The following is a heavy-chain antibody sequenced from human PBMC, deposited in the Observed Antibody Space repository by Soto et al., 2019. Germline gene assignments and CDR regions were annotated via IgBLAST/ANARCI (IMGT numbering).Heavy chain of an antibody. J-gene: IGHJ5*02. CDR3: AREALVVVAASLNWFDP. V-gene: IGHV3-48*01. CDR2: ISSSSSTI. CDR1: GFTFSSYS. Sequence: EVQLVESGGGLVQPGGSLRLSCAASGFTFSSYSMNWVRQAPGKGLEWVSYISSSSSTIYYADSVKGRFTISRDNAKNSLYLQMNSLRAEDTAVYYCAREALVVVAASLNWFDPWGQGTLVTVSS. D-gene: IGHD2-15*01.